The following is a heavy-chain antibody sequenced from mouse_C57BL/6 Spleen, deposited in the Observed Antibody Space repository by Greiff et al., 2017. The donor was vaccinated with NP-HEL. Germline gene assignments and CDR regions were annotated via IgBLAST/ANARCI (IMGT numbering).Heavy chain of an antibody. D-gene: IGHD3-2*02. CDR1: GYSFTDYN. V-gene: IGHV1-39*01. J-gene: IGHJ4*01. CDR2: INPNYGTT. CDR3: ARRDSSGPLYAMDY. Sequence: VQLKESGPELVKPGASVKISYKASGYSFTDYNMNWVKQSNGKSLEWIGVINPNYGTTSYNQKFKGKATLTVDQSSSTAYMQLNSLTSEDSAVYYCARRDSSGPLYAMDYWGQGTSVTVSS.